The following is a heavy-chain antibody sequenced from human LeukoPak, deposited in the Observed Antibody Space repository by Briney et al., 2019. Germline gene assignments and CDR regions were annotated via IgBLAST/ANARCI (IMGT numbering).Heavy chain of an antibody. CDR1: GFTFSSYS. CDR3: ARKGPYSSSSEGFDY. V-gene: IGHV3-21*01. J-gene: IGHJ4*02. Sequence: GGSLRLSCAASGFTFSSYSMNWVRQAPGKGLEWVSSISSSSSYIYYADSVKGRFTISRDNAKNSLYLQTNSLRAEDTAVYYCARKGPYSSSSEGFDYWGQGTLVTVSS. D-gene: IGHD6-6*01. CDR2: ISSSSSYI.